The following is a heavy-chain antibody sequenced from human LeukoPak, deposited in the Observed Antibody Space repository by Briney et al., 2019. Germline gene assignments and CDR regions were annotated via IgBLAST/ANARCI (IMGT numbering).Heavy chain of an antibody. V-gene: IGHV3-23*01. CDR2: ISANGSIT. D-gene: IGHD1-26*01. CDR1: GFTFSAYG. Sequence: GGTLRLSCAASGFTFSAYGMSWVRQAPGQGLEWVSGISANGSITFYARSVRGRFTISRDNPQNTLYLQMNSLRAEDTAVYYCARDSRYYDIFDYWGQGTLVTVSS. CDR3: ARDSRYYDIFDY. J-gene: IGHJ4*02.